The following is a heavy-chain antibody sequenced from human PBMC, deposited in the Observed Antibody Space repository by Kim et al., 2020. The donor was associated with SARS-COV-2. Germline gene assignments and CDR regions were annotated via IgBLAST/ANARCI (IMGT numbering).Heavy chain of an antibody. D-gene: IGHD4-17*01. V-gene: IGHV1-69*13. CDR2: IIPIFGTA. CDR1: GGTSSSYA. Sequence: SVKVSCKASGGTSSSYAISWVRQAPGQGLEWMGGIIPIFGTANYAQKFQGRVTITADESTSTAYMELSSLRSEDTAVYYCARRYGDYGGEDPKRQLNRNYYYYGMDVWGQGTTVTVSS. CDR3: ARRYGDYGGEDPKRQLNRNYYYYGMDV. J-gene: IGHJ6*02.